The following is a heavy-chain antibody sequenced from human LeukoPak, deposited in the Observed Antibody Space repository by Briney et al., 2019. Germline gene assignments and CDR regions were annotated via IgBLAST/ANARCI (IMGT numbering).Heavy chain of an antibody. V-gene: IGHV3-11*01. D-gene: IGHD3-10*01. CDR3: ARAFRGDYYGSGSYSTSYYFDY. CDR1: GFTFSDYY. Sequence: GGSLRLSCAASGFTFSDYYMSWIRQAPGKGLEWVSYISSSGSTIYYADSVKGRFTISRDNSKNTLYLQMNSLRAEDTAVYYCARAFRGDYYGSGSYSTSYYFDYWGQGTLVTVSS. CDR2: ISSSGSTI. J-gene: IGHJ4*02.